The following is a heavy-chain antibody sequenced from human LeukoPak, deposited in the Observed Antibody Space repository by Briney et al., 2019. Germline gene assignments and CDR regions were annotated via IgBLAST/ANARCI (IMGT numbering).Heavy chain of an antibody. Sequence: GGSLRLSCAASGFTFSTYGMHWVRQAPGKGLEWVAGISYDGSNTYYVDSVKGRCTISRDKSKNTLYLQMNSLRAEDTAVYYCARVGGRYSPLGYWGQGTLVTVSS. V-gene: IGHV3-30*03. J-gene: IGHJ4*02. CDR1: GFTFSTYG. D-gene: IGHD3-16*02. CDR2: ISYDGSNT. CDR3: ARVGGRYSPLGY.